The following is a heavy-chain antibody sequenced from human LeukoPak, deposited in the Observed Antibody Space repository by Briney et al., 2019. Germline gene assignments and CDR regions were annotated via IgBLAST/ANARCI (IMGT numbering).Heavy chain of an antibody. CDR3: ARGVRRVRFDP. CDR1: GGSISSYY. D-gene: IGHD1-1*01. Sequence: SETLSLTCTVSGGSISSYYWSWIRQPPGKGLEWIGYIYTSGSTNYNPSLKSRVTISVDTSKNQFSLKLSSVTAADTAVYYCARGVRRVRFDPWGQGTPVTVSS. V-gene: IGHV4-4*09. J-gene: IGHJ5*02. CDR2: IYTSGST.